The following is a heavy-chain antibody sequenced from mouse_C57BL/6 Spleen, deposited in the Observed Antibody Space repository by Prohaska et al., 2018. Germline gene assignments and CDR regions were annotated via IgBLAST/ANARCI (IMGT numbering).Heavy chain of an antibody. Sequence: QRPGQGLEWIGWIFPGSGSTYYNEKFKGKATLTVDKSSSTAYMLLSSLTSEDSAVYFCASPDGWFAYWGQGTLVTVPA. V-gene: IGHV1-75*01. D-gene: IGHD2-3*01. J-gene: IGHJ3*01. CDR3: ASPDGWFAY. CDR2: IFPGSGST.